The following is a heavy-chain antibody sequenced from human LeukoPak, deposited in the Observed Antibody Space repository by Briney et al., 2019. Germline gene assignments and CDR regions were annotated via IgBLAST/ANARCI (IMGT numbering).Heavy chain of an antibody. CDR3: AKNSYHYSSRDPLDY. V-gene: IGHV3-23*01. CDR1: GFTFSSYT. CDR2: ITTGDGNT. Sequence: GGSLRLSCTASGFTFSSYTMTWVRQAPGKGLKWVSTITTGDGNTYYADSVKGRFTVSRDNSKNTLYLQVNSLRAEDTAVYYCAKNSYHYSSRDPLDYWGQGTLATVSS. D-gene: IGHD6-19*01. J-gene: IGHJ4*02.